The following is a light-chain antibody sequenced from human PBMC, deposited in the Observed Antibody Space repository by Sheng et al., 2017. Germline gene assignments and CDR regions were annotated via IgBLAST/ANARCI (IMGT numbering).Light chain of an antibody. CDR2: QDH. V-gene: IGLV3-1*01. CDR1: KLGDKY. CDR3: QAWDSSTGGV. J-gene: IGLJ3*02. Sequence: SYEVTQPPSVSVSPGQTASITCSGDKLGDKYACWYQQKPGQSPVLVIYQDHKRPSGIPERFSGSNSGNTATLTISGTQAMDEADYYCQAWDSSTGGVFGGGTQLTVL.